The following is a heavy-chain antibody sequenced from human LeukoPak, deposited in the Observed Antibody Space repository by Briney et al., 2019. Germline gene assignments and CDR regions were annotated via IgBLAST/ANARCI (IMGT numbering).Heavy chain of an antibody. CDR3: ARDRGYYDSSGYLGRAFDI. Sequence: ASVKVSCKASGYTFTSYGISWVRQAPGQGLEWMGWISAYNGNTNYAQELQGRVTMTTDTSTSTAYMELRSLRSDDTAVYYCARDRGYYDSSGYLGRAFDIWGQGTMVTVSS. CDR2: ISAYNGNT. V-gene: IGHV1-18*01. D-gene: IGHD3-22*01. CDR1: GYTFTSYG. J-gene: IGHJ3*02.